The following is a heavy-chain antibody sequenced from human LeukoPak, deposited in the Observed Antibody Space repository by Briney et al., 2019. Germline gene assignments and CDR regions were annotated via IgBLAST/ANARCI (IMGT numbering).Heavy chain of an antibody. V-gene: IGHV1-18*01. CDR3: ARDNIGAYGSGSYYPTMFSYYYGMDV. CDR2: ISAYNGNT. J-gene: IGHJ6*02. Sequence: ASVKVSCKASGYTFTSYGISWVRQAPGQGLEWMGWISAYNGNTNYAQKLQGRVTMTTDTSTSTAYMELRSLRSDDTAVYYCARDNIGAYGSGSYYPTMFSYYYGMDVWGQGTTVTVSS. D-gene: IGHD3-10*01. CDR1: GYTFTSYG.